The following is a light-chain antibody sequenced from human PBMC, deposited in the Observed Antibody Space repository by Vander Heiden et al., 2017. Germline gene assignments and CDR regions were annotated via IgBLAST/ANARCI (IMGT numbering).Light chain of an antibody. Sequence: DIQMPQSPSSLSASVGDRVTITCRASQSISTYLNWYQQKPGKAPKLLIYAASSLQSGVPSRFSGSGSGTHFILTISSLQPEDFATYSCQQSFSTPYTFGQGTKLEIK. V-gene: IGKV1-39*01. CDR2: AAS. J-gene: IGKJ2*01. CDR1: QSISTY. CDR3: QQSFSTPYT.